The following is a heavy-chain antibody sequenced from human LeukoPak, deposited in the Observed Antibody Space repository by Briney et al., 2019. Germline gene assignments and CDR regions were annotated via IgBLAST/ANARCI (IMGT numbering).Heavy chain of an antibody. J-gene: IGHJ5*02. D-gene: IGHD1-26*01. CDR1: GFTFSSYA. CDR3: AKRTSIIVGVSNWFDT. Sequence: PGGSLRLSCAASGFTFSSYAMSWVRQAPGKGLEWVSAISGSGGSTYYADSVKGRFTISRDNSKNTLYLQMNSLRAEDTAVYYCAKRTSIIVGVSNWFDTWGQGTLVTVSS. V-gene: IGHV3-23*01. CDR2: ISGSGGST.